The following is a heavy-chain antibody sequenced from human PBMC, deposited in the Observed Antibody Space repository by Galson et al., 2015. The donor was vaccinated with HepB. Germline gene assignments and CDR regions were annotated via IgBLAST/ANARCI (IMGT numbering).Heavy chain of an antibody. D-gene: IGHD6-13*01. CDR3: AREMEGYSSSWIDY. CDR1: GFTFSSYW. V-gene: IGHV3-7*03. Sequence: SLRLSCAASGFTFSSYWMSWVRQAPGKGLEWVANIKQDGSEKYYVDSVKGRFTISRDNAKNSLYLQMNSLRAEDTAVYYCAREMEGYSSSWIDYWGQGTLVTVSS. J-gene: IGHJ4*02. CDR2: IKQDGSEK.